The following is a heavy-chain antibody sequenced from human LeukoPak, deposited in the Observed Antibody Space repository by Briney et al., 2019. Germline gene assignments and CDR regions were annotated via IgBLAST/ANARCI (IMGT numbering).Heavy chain of an antibody. CDR3: ARPGSYYSNWFDP. D-gene: IGHD3-10*01. V-gene: IGHV1-2*02. CDR1: GYTLTDLS. CDR2: INPNSGGT. Sequence: ASVKVSCKVSGYTLTDLSMHWVRQAPGQGLEWMGWINPNSGGTNYAQKFQGRVTMTRDTSISTAYMELSRLRSDDTAVYYCARPGSYYSNWFDPWGQGTLVTVSS. J-gene: IGHJ5*02.